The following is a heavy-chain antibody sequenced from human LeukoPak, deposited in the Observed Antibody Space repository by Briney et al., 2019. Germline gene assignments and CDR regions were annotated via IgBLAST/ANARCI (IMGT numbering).Heavy chain of an antibody. Sequence: ASVKVSCKASGYTFTGYYMHWVRQAPGQGLEWMGWINPNSGGTNYAQKFQGRVTMTRDTSISTAYMELSRLRSDDTAVYYCARDRVRLGGLDPRGQGTLVTVSS. CDR1: GYTFTGYY. J-gene: IGHJ5*02. D-gene: IGHD2-21*01. V-gene: IGHV1-2*02. CDR3: ARDRVRLGGLDP. CDR2: INPNSGGT.